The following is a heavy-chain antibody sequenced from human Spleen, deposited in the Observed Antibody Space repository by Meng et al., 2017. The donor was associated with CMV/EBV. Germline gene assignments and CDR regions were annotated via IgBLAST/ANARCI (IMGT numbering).Heavy chain of an antibody. CDR3: ARDEGRTPTYYYDSSVGFDP. Sequence: SYRMNGGRQAPGNGLEWVSSISSSSSYIYYADSVKGRFTISRDNAKNSLYLQMNSLRAEDTAVYYCARDEGRTPTYYYDSSVGFDPWGQGTLVTVSS. CDR2: ISSSSSYI. V-gene: IGHV3-21*01. D-gene: IGHD3-22*01. J-gene: IGHJ5*02. CDR1: SYR.